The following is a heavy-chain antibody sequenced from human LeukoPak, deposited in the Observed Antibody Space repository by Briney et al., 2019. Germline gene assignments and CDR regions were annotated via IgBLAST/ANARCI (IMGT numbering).Heavy chain of an antibody. V-gene: IGHV4-34*01. CDR1: CGSVSGSY. Sequence: PSETLSLTCAADCGSVSGSYWSWNRQPPGKGLEWIGEINHSGSTNYNPSLKSRVTISVDTSKNQFSLKLSSVTAADTAVYYCARGVGSGWGSYYNRGLDYWGQEPWSPSPQ. CDR3: ARGVGSGWGSYYNRGLDY. CDR2: INHSGST. J-gene: IGHJ4*01. D-gene: IGHD3-10*01.